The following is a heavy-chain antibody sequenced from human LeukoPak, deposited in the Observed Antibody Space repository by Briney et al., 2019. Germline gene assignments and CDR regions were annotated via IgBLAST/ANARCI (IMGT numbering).Heavy chain of an antibody. CDR1: GYTFTTYY. D-gene: IGHD4-17*01. Sequence: RASVKVSCKASGYTFTTYYIHWVGQAPGQGLEWMAIINPSGGSTSYAQKFQGRVTMTRDTSTSTVYMELRSLRSEDTAVYYCARGYGDYLDYWGQGTLVTVSS. V-gene: IGHV1-46*01. CDR2: INPSGGST. CDR3: ARGYGDYLDY. J-gene: IGHJ4*02.